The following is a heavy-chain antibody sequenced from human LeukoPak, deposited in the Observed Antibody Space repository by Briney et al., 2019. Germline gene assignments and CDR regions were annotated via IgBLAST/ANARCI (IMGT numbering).Heavy chain of an antibody. CDR3: ARGSVTTYYFYGMDV. CDR2: IYYSGST. CDR1: GGSISSGDYY. D-gene: IGHD4-17*01. V-gene: IGHV4-30-4*02. J-gene: IGHJ6*04. Sequence: SETLSLTCTVSGGSISSGDYYWSWIRQPPGTGLEWIGYIYYSGSTYYNPSLKSRVTISVDTSKNQFSLKLSSVTAADTAVYYCARGSVTTYYFYGMDVWGKGTTVTVSS.